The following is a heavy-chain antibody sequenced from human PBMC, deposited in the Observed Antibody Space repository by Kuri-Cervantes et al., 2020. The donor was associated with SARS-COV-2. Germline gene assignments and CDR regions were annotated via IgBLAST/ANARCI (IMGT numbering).Heavy chain of an antibody. CDR2: FSPVLDTP. CDR1: GGTFHSNA. D-gene: IGHD2-15*01. V-gene: IGHV1-69*05. Sequence: SVKVSCKASGGTFHSNAITWVRQAPGQELEWMGGFSPVLDTPHYAQKFQGRVTITTDESTTTAFMELSSLKSEDTAVYYCAKVLVVVAAYDAFDIWGQGTMVTVSS. J-gene: IGHJ3*02. CDR3: AKVLVVVAAYDAFDI.